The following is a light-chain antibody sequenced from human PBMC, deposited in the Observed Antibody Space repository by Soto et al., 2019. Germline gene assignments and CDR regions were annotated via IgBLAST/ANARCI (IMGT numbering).Light chain of an antibody. V-gene: IGKV3-15*01. CDR1: PSVSSN. J-gene: IGKJ1*01. CDR2: GAS. Sequence: EIVMTQSPATLSVSPGERATLSCRASPSVSSNLAWYQQKPGQAPRLLIYGASTRATGIPARFSVSGSGTEFTLTISSLQSEDFAVYYCQQYNNWTGTFGQGTKVEIK. CDR3: QQYNNWTGT.